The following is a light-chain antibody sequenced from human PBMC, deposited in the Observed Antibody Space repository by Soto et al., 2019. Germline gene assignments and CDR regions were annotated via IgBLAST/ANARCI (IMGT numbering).Light chain of an antibody. CDR2: AAS. V-gene: IGKV1-39*01. Sequence: DIQKTQSPSSLSASVRDRVTITCRASQSISNYLNWYQQKPGKAPKLLIYAASSLQSGVPSRFSGSGSGTDFTLTISSLQPEDFATYSCQQSYTTLFTFGPGTNVDI. J-gene: IGKJ3*01. CDR3: QQSYTTLFT. CDR1: QSISNY.